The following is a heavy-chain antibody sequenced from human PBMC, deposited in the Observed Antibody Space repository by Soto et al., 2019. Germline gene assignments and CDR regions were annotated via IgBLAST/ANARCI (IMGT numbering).Heavy chain of an antibody. V-gene: IGHV1-3*01. CDR3: ARGPLRNWFDP. J-gene: IGHJ5*02. Sequence: ASVKVSCKASGYTFTSYAMHWVRQTPGQRLEWMGWLNAGNGNTKYSQKFQGRVTITKNTSASTAYMELSSLRSEDTAVYYCARGPLRNWFDPWGQGTLVTVSS. D-gene: IGHD5-12*01. CDR2: LNAGNGNT. CDR1: GYTFTSYA.